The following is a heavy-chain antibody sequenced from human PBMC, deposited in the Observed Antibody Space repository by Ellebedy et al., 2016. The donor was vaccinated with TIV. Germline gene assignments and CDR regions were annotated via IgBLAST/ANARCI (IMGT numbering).Heavy chain of an antibody. J-gene: IGHJ4*02. CDR2: IYPGDSDV. CDR1: GYRFGSYW. D-gene: IGHD6-13*01. Sequence: GESLKISCKGSGYRFGSYWIGWVRQMPGKGLEWMGIIYPGDSDVRYSPSFQGQVTISAEKSITTAYLQWNSLKASDTAMYYCARIAGAGFFHPDYWGQGTLVTVSS. V-gene: IGHV5-51*01. CDR3: ARIAGAGFFHPDY.